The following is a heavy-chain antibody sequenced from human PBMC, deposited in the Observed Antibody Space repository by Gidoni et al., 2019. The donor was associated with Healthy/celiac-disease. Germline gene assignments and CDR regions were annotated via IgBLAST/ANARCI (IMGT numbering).Heavy chain of an antibody. Sequence: QVQLVQSGAEVKKPGSSVKVSCKVSGGTLRSYAISWVRQAPGQGLEWMGRIIPILGIANYAQKFQGRVTITADKSTSTAYMELSSLRSEDTAVYYCASPTYYYDSSGYFFVYWGQGTLVTVSS. CDR2: IIPILGIA. J-gene: IGHJ4*02. CDR3: ASPTYYYDSSGYFFVY. D-gene: IGHD3-22*01. V-gene: IGHV1-69*04. CDR1: GGTLRSYA.